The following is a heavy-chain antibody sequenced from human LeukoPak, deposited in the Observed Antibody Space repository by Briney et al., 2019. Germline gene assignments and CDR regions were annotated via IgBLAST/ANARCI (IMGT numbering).Heavy chain of an antibody. J-gene: IGHJ6*02. CDR1: GGTFSSYA. Sequence: GASVKVSCKASGGTFSSYAISWVRQAPGQGLEWMGRIIPILGIANYAQKFQGRVTITADKSTSTACMELSSLRSEDTAVYYCARDCSSTSCYSVYYYYGMNVWGQGTTVTISS. D-gene: IGHD2-2*01. CDR3: ARDCSSTSCYSVYYYYGMNV. CDR2: IIPILGIA. V-gene: IGHV1-69*04.